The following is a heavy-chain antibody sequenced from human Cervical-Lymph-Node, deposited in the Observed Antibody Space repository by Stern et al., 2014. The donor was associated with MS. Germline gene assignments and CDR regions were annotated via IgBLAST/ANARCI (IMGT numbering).Heavy chain of an antibody. Sequence: VQLVQSGAEVKKPGSSVSVSCKASGGTLNNFAVSWVRQVPGQPYEWVGGIMPNFDSDNYAQKFRHRLTVTADKSTNTVYMELSSLKSDDTAIYYCVRGLSGYDYWYFDLWGRGTLVTVSS. J-gene: IGHJ2*01. CDR3: VRGLSGYDYWYFDL. V-gene: IGHV1-69*06. CDR2: IMPNFDSD. CDR1: GGTLNNFA. D-gene: IGHD5-12*01.